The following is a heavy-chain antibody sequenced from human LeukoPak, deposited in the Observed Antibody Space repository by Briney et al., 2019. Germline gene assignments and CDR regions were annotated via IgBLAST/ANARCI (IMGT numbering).Heavy chain of an antibody. J-gene: IGHJ4*02. Sequence: GGSLRLSCTASGFTFGDYAMSWVRQAPGKGREGVGFIRSKAYGGTTEYAASVKGRFTISRDDSKSIAYLQMNSLKTEDTAVYYCTLGLVRRGLWGQGTLVTVSS. CDR3: TLGLVRRGL. CDR2: IRSKAYGGTT. V-gene: IGHV3-49*04. D-gene: IGHD3/OR15-3a*01. CDR1: GFTFGDYA.